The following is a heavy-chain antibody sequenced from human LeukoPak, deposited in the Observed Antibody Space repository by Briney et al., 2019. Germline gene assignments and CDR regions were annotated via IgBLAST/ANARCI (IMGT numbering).Heavy chain of an antibody. CDR2: ISGSGGST. Sequence: GGSLRLSCAASGFTFSSYAMSWVRQAPGKGLEWVSAISGSGGSTYYADSVKGRFTISRDNSRNTLYLQMNSLRAEDTAVYYCARNGYSSGWARRASYYYYYMDVWGKGTTVTISS. D-gene: IGHD6-19*01. V-gene: IGHV3-23*01. J-gene: IGHJ6*03. CDR1: GFTFSSYA. CDR3: ARNGYSSGWARRASYYYYYMDV.